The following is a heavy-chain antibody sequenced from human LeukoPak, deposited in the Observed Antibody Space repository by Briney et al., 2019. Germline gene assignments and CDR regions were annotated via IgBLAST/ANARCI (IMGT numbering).Heavy chain of an antibody. CDR1: GYSFTSYW. J-gene: IGHJ4*02. CDR3: ARRAGKYYDFWSGYYGVDY. D-gene: IGHD3-3*01. V-gene: IGHV5-51*01. Sequence: GESLKISCKGSGYSFTSYWIGWVRQMPGKGLEWMGIIYPGDSDTRYSPSFQGQVTISAGKSISTAYLQWSSLKASDTAMYYCARRAGKYYDFWSGYYGVDYWGQGTLVTVSS. CDR2: IYPGDSDT.